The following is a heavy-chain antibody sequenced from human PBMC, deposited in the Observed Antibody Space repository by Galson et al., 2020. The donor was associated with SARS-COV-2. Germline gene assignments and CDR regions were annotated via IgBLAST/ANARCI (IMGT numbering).Heavy chain of an antibody. V-gene: IGHV3-30*18. CDR1: GFTLNSYG. Sequence: LKISCAASGFTLNSYGMHWVRHATGKRLARAAVISSDGSNNYYADSVKGRFTISRDNSKNTLYLQMISLRAEDTAVYYCAKDLVIGPPFDYWGQGTLVTVSS. D-gene: IGHD3-22*01. J-gene: IGHJ4*02. CDR3: AKDLVIGPPFDY. CDR2: ISSDGSNN.